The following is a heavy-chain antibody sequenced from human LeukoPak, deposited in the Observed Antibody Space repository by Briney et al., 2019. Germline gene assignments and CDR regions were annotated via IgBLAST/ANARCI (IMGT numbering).Heavy chain of an antibody. CDR2: FSTSSGTI. CDR3: ARDSMYAFDI. J-gene: IGHJ3*02. CDR1: GFTFSSYR. V-gene: IGHV3-48*01. D-gene: IGHD2-2*01. Sequence: GGSLRLSYSASGFTFSSYRMNWVRQAPGKGLEWISYFSTSSGTISYADSVKGRFTISRDNAKNSLYLQMNSLRAEDTAVYYCARDSMYAFDIWGQGTMVTVSS.